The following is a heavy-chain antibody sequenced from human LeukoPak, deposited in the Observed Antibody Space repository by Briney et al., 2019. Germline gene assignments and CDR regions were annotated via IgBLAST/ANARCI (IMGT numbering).Heavy chain of an antibody. V-gene: IGHV1-69*13. CDR2: IIPIFGTA. D-gene: IGHD2-2*02. CDR3: ARRTDSAGYCSSTSCYMGYWFDP. Sequence: GASVKVSCKASGGTFSSYAISWVRQAPGQGLEWMGGIIPIFGTANYAQKFQGRVTITADESTSTAYMELSSLRSEDTAVYYCARRTDSAGYCSSTSCYMGYWFDPWGQGTLVTVSS. CDR1: GGTFSSYA. J-gene: IGHJ5*02.